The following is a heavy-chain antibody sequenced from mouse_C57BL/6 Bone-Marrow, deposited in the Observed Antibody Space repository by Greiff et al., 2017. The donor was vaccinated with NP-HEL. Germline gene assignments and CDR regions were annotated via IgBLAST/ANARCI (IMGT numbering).Heavy chain of an antibody. V-gene: IGHV1-69*01. CDR2: IDPSDSYT. CDR3: ARPYGSSSFAY. CDR1: GYTFTSYW. Sequence: VQLQQPGAELVMPGASVKLSCKASGYTFTSYWMHWVKQRPGQGLEWIGEIDPSDSYTNYNQKFKGKSTLTVDKSSSTAYMQRSSLTSEDSAVYYCARPYGSSSFAYWGQGTLVTVSA. J-gene: IGHJ3*01. D-gene: IGHD1-1*01.